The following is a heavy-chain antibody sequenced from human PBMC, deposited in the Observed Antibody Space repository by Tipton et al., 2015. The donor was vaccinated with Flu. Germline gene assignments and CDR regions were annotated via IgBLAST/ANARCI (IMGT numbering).Heavy chain of an antibody. CDR1: GGSISSYY. D-gene: IGHD3-22*01. Sequence: TLSLTCTVSGGSISSYYWSWLRQPAGKGLEWIGRIYTSGSTNYNPSLKSRVTMSVDTSKNQFSLKLSSVTAADTAVYYCARDFYDSSGYPRFDPWGQGTLVTVSS. CDR3: ARDFYDSSGYPRFDP. J-gene: IGHJ5*02. V-gene: IGHV4-4*07. CDR2: IYTSGST.